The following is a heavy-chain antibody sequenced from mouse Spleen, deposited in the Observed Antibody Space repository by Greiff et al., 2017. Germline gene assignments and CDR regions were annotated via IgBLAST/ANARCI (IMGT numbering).Heavy chain of an antibody. V-gene: IGHV1-15*01. Sequence: VQLQESGAELVRPGASVTLSCKASGYTFTDYEMHWVKQTPVHGLEWIGAIDPETGGTAYNQKFKGKAILTADKSSSTAYMELRSLTSEDSAVYYCTRWDYAYWGQGTTLTVSS. CDR1: GYTFTDYE. CDR2: IDPETGGT. CDR3: TRWDYAY. D-gene: IGHD2-4*01. J-gene: IGHJ2*01.